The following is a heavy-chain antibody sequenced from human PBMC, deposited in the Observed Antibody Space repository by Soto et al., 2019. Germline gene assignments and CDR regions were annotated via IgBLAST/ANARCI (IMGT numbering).Heavy chain of an antibody. D-gene: IGHD1-26*01. J-gene: IGHJ4*02. CDR1: GFTVSSNY. V-gene: IGHV3-53*01. CDR2: IYSGGST. CDR3: ARSPMGATYFDY. Sequence: GGSLRLSCAASGFTVSSNYMSWVRQAPGKGLEWVSVIYSGGSTYYADSVKGRFTISRDNSKNTLYLQMNSLRAEDTAVYYCARSPMGATYFDYWGQRTLVTVSS.